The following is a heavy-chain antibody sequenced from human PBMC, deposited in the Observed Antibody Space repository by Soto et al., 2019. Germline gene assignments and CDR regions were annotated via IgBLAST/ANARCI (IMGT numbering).Heavy chain of an antibody. J-gene: IGHJ4*02. CDR2: ISKSDYT. V-gene: IGHV3-21*01. CDR1: GLAFNNYG. D-gene: IGHD2-2*01. CDR3: AREDSIIIPAVSDF. Sequence: SLRLSCTVSGLAFNNYGINWVRQAPGKGLEWVSSISKSDYTYYSDSVKGRFTISRDNAKNSVSLQMNTLRVEDTAVYYCAREDSIIIPAVSDFWGRGTLVTVSS.